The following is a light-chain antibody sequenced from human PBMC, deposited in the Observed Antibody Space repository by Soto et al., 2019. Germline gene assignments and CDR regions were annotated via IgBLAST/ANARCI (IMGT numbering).Light chain of an antibody. CDR1: SSDVGGYKY. J-gene: IGLJ2*01. CDR3: RSYAGSNNVI. V-gene: IGLV2-8*01. CDR2: EVT. Sequence: QSVLTQPPSASGSPGQSVTISCTGTSSDVGGYKYVSWYQQHPGKAPKLMIYEVTKRPSGVPDRFSGSKSGNTASLTVSGLQAEDEADYFCRSYAGSNNVIFGGGTKVNVL.